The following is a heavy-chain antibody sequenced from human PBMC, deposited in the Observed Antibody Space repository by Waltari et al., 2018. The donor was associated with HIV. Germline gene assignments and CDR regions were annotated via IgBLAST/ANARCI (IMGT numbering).Heavy chain of an antibody. D-gene: IGHD3-22*01. CDR1: GDLTSTYY. CDR2: IFTSGSA. Sequence: QLQLLESGPGLVKPSETLSLTCTVSGDLTSTYYWTWIRQPAGKGLEWIGRIFTSGSANYNPSLKSRVTLSLDKSKNQFSLKLSSVTAAASAVYYCARYYYDHSGLADWGQGTLVTVSS. J-gene: IGHJ4*01. V-gene: IGHV4-4*07. CDR3: ARYYYDHSGLAD.